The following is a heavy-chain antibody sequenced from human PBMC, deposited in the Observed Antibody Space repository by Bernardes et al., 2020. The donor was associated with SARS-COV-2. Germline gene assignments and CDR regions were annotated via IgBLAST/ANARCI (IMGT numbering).Heavy chain of an antibody. CDR1: GGSLRIFY. CDR3: AREYYYDSSGYYAFDY. J-gene: IGHJ4*02. V-gene: IGHV4-59*01. CDR2: FSSSGST. Sequence: SQTLSPTCTVSGGSLRIFYWSWIRQLPGPGLAWIGYFSSSGSTTYNPSLKSRVTISVDTSQNQFSLKLSSVTAADPAVYYCAREYYYDSSGYYAFDYWGQGTLVTGAS. D-gene: IGHD3-22*01.